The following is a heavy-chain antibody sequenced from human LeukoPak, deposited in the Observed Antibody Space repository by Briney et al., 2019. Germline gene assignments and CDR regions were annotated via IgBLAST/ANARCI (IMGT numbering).Heavy chain of an antibody. V-gene: IGHV3-23*01. CDR2: ISGSGGST. CDR1: GFTFSSYA. CDR3: AKNPQEDTAMVHYFDY. J-gene: IGHJ4*02. D-gene: IGHD5-18*01. Sequence: SGGSLRLSCAASGFTFSSYAMSWVRQAPGKGLEWVSAISGSGGSTYYADSVKGRFTISRDNSKNTLYLQMNSLRAEDTAAYYCAKNPQEDTAMVHYFDYWGQGTLVTVSS.